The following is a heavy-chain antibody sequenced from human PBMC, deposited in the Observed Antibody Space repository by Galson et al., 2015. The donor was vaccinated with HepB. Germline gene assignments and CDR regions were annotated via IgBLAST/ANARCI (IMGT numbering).Heavy chain of an antibody. V-gene: IGHV3-23*01. D-gene: IGHD6-25*01. CDR2: ISSSGDKT. J-gene: IGHJ3*02. CDR1: RFSFASYA. Sequence: SLRLSCAASRFSFASYAMGWVRQAPGKGLQWVSGISSSGDKTYYGDTTYYVDSVKGRFTISRDNYENTLFLQMNSLRAEDTALYFCAKGYTSDRTRDVGDAFEIWGQGTMVTVSS. CDR3: AKGYTSDRTRDVGDAFEI.